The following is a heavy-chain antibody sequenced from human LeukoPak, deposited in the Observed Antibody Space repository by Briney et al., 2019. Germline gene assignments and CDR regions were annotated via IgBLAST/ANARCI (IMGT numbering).Heavy chain of an antibody. Sequence: KPSETLSLTCTVSGGSISSYYWSWIRQPPGKGLEWIGYIYYSGSTNYNPSLKSRVTISVDTSKNQFSLKLSSVTAADTAVYYCARGGQLVLDFDYWGQGTLVTVSS. J-gene: IGHJ4*02. CDR2: IYYSGST. D-gene: IGHD6-6*01. V-gene: IGHV4-59*01. CDR1: GGSISSYY. CDR3: ARGGQLVLDFDY.